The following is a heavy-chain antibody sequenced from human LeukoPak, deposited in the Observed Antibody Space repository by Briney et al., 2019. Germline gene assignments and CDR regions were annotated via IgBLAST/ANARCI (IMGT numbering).Heavy chain of an antibody. CDR1: GGSFSGYY. D-gene: IGHD4-11*01. CDR2: INHSGST. CDR3: ASLWGLQQDY. J-gene: IGHJ4*02. Sequence: SETLSLTCAVYGGSFSGYYWSWIRQPPGKGLEWIGEINHSGSTNYNPSLKSRVTISVDTSKNQFSLKLSSVTAADTAVYYCASLWGLQQDYWGQGTLVTVSS. V-gene: IGHV4-34*01.